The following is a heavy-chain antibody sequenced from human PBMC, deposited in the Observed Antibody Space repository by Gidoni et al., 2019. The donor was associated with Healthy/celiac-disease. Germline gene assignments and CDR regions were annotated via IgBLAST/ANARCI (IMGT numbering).Heavy chain of an antibody. Sequence: QVQLQESGPGLVKPSQTLSLTCTVSGGSISSGGYYWSWIRQRPGKGLEWIGYIYYSGSTYYNPSLKSRVTMSVDTFKNQFSLKLTSVTAADTAVYYCARESYSSSWYEDRYFDLWGRGTLVTVSS. CDR2: IYYSGST. V-gene: IGHV4-31*03. D-gene: IGHD6-13*01. CDR3: ARESYSSSWYEDRYFDL. CDR1: GGSISSGGYY. J-gene: IGHJ2*01.